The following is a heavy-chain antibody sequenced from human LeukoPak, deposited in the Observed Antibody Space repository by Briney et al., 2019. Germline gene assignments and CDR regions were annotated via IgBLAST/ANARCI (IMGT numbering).Heavy chain of an antibody. CDR3: ARDADYDSSGYYGPGPYYFDY. Sequence: GASVKVSCKASGYTFTSYYMHWVRQAPGQGLEWMGIINPSGGSTSYAQKFQGRVTMTRDTSTSTVYMELSSLRSEDTAVYYCARDADYDSSGYYGPGPYYFDYWGQGTLVTVSS. CDR1: GYTFTSYY. V-gene: IGHV1-46*01. J-gene: IGHJ4*02. D-gene: IGHD3-22*01. CDR2: INPSGGST.